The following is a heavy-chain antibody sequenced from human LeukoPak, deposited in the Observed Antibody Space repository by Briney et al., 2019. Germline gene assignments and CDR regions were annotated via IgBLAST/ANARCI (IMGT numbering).Heavy chain of an antibody. CDR1: GGSISSYY. D-gene: IGHD3-3*01. J-gene: IGHJ3*02. V-gene: IGHV4-59*01. CDR3: ASAPVNYDFWSGSSHAFDI. Sequence: KSSETLSLTCTVSGGSISSYYWSWIRQPPGKGLEWIGYIYYSGSTNYNPSLKSRVTISVDTSKNQFSLKLSSVTAADTAVYYCASAPVNYDFWSGSSHAFDIWGQGTMVTVSS. CDR2: IYYSGST.